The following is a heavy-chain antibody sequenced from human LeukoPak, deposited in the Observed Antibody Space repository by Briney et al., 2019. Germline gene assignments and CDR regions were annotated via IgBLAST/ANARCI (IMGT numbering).Heavy chain of an antibody. V-gene: IGHV1-2*06. Sequence: EASVNVSCKASGYTFTGYYMHWVRQAPGQGLEWMGRINPNSGGTNYAQKFQGRVTMTRDTSISTAYMELSRLRSDDTAVYYCARFPSGGSYYDYWGQGTLVTVSS. CDR1: GYTFTGYY. D-gene: IGHD2-15*01. CDR2: INPNSGGT. CDR3: ARFPSGGSYYDY. J-gene: IGHJ4*02.